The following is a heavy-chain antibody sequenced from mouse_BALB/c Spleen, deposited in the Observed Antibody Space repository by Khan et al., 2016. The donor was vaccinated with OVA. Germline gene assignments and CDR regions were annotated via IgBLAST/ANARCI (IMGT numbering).Heavy chain of an antibody. V-gene: IGHV3-2*02. J-gene: IGHJ2*01. D-gene: IGHD2-2*01. CDR1: GYSITSDYA. CDR3: ARSIYYGYAYFDD. CDR2: ISYSGST. Sequence: VQLKESGPGLVKPSQSLSLTCTVTGYSITSDYAWNWIRQFPGNKLEWMGYISYSGSTSYHPSLKSRISITRDTSKNQFFLQLNSVTTEDTATDYCARSIYYGYAYFDDWGQGTTLTVSS.